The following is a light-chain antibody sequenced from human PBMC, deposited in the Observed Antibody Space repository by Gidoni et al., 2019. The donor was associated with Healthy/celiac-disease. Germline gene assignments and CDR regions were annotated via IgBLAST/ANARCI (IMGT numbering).Light chain of an antibody. CDR1: QGISSW. V-gene: IGKV1-12*01. CDR2: AAS. Sequence: DIQMTQSPSSVSASVGDRVTITCRASQGISSWLAWYQHKPGKAPKLLSYAASRLQSGVPSRFSGSGSGTDFTLTISSLQPEDFATYYCQQANSFPPYTFXXXTKLEIK. J-gene: IGKJ2*01. CDR3: QQANSFPPYT.